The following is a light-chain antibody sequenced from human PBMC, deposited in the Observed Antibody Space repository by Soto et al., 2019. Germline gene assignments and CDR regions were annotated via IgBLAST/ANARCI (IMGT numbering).Light chain of an antibody. Sequence: DIQMTQSPSSVSASVGDRVTITCRASQGIGSWLAWYQHKPGKAPKLLIYAASNLQGGVPSRFSGCGSGTDFALTINSLQPEDFATYYCQQTNTFPSTFGQGTRLEIK. CDR1: QGIGSW. CDR2: AAS. CDR3: QQTNTFPST. J-gene: IGKJ5*01. V-gene: IGKV1D-12*01.